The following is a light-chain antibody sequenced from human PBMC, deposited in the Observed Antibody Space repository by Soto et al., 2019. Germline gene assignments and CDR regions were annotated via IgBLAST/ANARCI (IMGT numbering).Light chain of an antibody. V-gene: IGLV4-60*02. Sequence: QLVLTQSSSASASLGSSVRLTCTLSSGHSSNIIAWHQQQPGKAPRYLMKVENSGSYNKGSGVPDRFSGSSSGPDRYLTISNLQFEDEADYYCETWDINTRVFGGGTQLTVL. CDR2: VENSGSY. J-gene: IGLJ3*02. CDR1: SGHSSNI. CDR3: ETWDINTRV.